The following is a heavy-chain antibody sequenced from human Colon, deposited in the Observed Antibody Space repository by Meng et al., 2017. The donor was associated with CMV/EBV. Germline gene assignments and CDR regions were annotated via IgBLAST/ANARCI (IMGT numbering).Heavy chain of an antibody. J-gene: IGHJ4*02. V-gene: IGHV4-61*01. D-gene: IGHD2-15*01. CDR1: GASVNNNIFY. CDR3: ARDGRCSRSGGSCLDY. Sequence: GSLRLSCNVSGASVNNNIFYWSWIRQPPGKGLEWIAYIDSYGSTKYNPSLESRVTISVDSSENQFSLKVTSVTAADTAMYYCARDGRCSRSGGSCLDYWGQGALVTV. CDR2: IDSYGST.